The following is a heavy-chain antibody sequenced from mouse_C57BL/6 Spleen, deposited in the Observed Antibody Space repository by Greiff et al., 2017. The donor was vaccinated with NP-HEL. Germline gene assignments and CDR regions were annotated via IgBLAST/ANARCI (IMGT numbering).Heavy chain of an antibody. D-gene: IGHD1-2*01. V-gene: IGHV1-82*01. CDR1: GYAFSSSG. CDR3: ARYILRPYFDY. J-gene: IGHJ2*01. CDR2: IYPGDGDT. Sequence: QVQLQQSGPGLVKPGASVKLSCKASGYAFSSSGMNWVKQRPGKGLEWVGRIYPGDGDTNYNGKFKGKATLTAEKSSSTAYMQLSSLTSEDSAFFFCARYILRPYFDYWGQGTTLTVSS.